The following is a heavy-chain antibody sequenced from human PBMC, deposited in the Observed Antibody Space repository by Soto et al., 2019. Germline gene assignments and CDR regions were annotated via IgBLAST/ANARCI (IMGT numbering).Heavy chain of an antibody. J-gene: IGHJ4*02. Sequence: VQLVESGGGVVQPGRSLRLSCAASGFTFSSYSMNWVRQAPGKGLEWVSYISSSSSTIYYADSVKGRFTISRDNAKNSLYLQMNSLRDEDTAVYYCARGKVIRHIVVVTAISEAYDYWGQGTLVTVSS. D-gene: IGHD2-21*02. CDR2: ISSSSSTI. V-gene: IGHV3-48*02. CDR1: GFTFSSYS. CDR3: ARGKVIRHIVVVTAISEAYDY.